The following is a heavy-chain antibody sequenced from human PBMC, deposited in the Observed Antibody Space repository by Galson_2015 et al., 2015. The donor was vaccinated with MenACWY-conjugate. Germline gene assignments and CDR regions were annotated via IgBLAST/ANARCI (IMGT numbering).Heavy chain of an antibody. J-gene: IGHJ4*02. CDR1: DFTFSNAW. V-gene: IGHV3-15*01. CDR2: IKSKADGETI. Sequence: SLRLSCAVSDFTFSNAWMSWVRQAPGKGLEWVGRIKSKADGETIDYAAPVKGRFTVSRDDSKSTLYLQMNSLKSEDTGVYYCTVDRMSGAARWWWNYWGQGTLVTVSS. D-gene: IGHD2-21*01. CDR3: TVDRMSGAARWWWNY.